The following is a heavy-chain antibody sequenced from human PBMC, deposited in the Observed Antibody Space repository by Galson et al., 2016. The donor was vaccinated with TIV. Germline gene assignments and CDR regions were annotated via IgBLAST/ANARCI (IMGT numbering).Heavy chain of an antibody. CDR1: GYTFSHYF. V-gene: IGHV1-2*06. J-gene: IGHJ6*02. D-gene: IGHD2-2*03. Sequence: SVKVSCKASGYTFSHYFMHWVRQAPGQGLEWMGRINPNSGGTNYALKFQGRVTMTRDTAISTGYMELSGLTSDDTAVYYCARERGPGYCSDTSCYEYYGMDVWGQGTTVTVSS. CDR3: ARERGPGYCSDTSCYEYYGMDV. CDR2: INPNSGGT.